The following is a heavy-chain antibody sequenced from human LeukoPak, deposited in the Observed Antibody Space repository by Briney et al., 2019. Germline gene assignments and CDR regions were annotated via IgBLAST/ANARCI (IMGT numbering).Heavy chain of an antibody. CDR2: IYSSGYT. CDR3: ARNERRAQKDTYYAYFYYMDV. Sequence: SETLSLTCTVSNGSISSHYWSWIRQPPGKGLEWIGLIYSSGYTNYNPSLKSRVTISVDTPRNQFSLKLSSATAADTAAYYCARNERRAQKDTYYAYFYYMDVWGKGSTVTVSS. J-gene: IGHJ6*03. CDR1: NGSISSHY. V-gene: IGHV4-59*11. D-gene: IGHD6-25*01.